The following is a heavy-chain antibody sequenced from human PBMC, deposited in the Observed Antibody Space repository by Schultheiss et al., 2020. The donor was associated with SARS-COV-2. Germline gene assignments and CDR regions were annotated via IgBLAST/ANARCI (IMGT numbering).Heavy chain of an antibody. Sequence: SETLSLTCTVSGGSISSSSYYWGWIRQPPGKGLEWIGSIYYSGSTYYNPSLKSRVTISVDTSKNQFSLKLSSVTAADTAVYYCARRVGYNTEYYFDYWGQGTLVTVSS. CDR1: GGSISSSSYY. D-gene: IGHD5-24*01. V-gene: IGHV4-39*01. J-gene: IGHJ4*02. CDR2: IYYSGST. CDR3: ARRVGYNTEYYFDY.